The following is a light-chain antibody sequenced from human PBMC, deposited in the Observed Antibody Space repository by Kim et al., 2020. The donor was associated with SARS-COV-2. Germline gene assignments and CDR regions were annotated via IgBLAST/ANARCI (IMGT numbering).Light chain of an antibody. CDR1: QSVSSSF. CDR3: ELYGSSTLFT. J-gene: IGKJ3*01. Sequence: EIVLAQSPGTLSLSPGERATLSCRASQSVSSSFIAWYQQRPGQAPRLLIYGASTRATGIPDRFSGSGSGTDFTLTISSLEPEDFAVYHCELYGSSTLFTFGPGTKVDIK. V-gene: IGKV3-20*01. CDR2: GAS.